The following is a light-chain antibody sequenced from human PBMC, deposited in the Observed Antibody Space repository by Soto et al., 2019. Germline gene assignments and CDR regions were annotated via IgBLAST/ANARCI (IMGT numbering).Light chain of an antibody. CDR2: GVS. CDR1: SSDVGRYNY. CDR3: ASWDDNLNGFV. Sequence: QSALTQPRSVSGSPGQSVTISCTGTSSDVGRYNYVSWYQQHPGKAPKVIIYGVSERPSGVPDRFSGSKSGTSASLAISGLQAEDEADYSCASWDDNLNGFVFGSGTKVTVL. V-gene: IGLV2-11*01. J-gene: IGLJ1*01.